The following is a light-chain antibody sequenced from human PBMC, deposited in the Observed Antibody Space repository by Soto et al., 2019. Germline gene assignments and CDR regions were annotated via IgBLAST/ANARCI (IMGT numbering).Light chain of an antibody. CDR1: QSVSSN. Sequence: EIVMPQSPATLSASPGERATLSCRASQSVSSNLAWYQQKPGQAPRLLIHGATTRATDIPATFSGSGSGTEFTLTISSMESEAFAVYYCQQYNNWPPVTFGGGTKVEIK. V-gene: IGKV3-15*01. CDR3: QQYNNWPPVT. CDR2: GAT. J-gene: IGKJ4*01.